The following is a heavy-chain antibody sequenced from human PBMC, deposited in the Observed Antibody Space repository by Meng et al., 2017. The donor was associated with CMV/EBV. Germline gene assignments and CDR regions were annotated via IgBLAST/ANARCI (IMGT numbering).Heavy chain of an antibody. V-gene: IGHV4-39*07. CDR2: IYYSGST. CDR3: ARVRNSGYFDY. Sequence: SETLSLTCTVSGCSISSSSYYWGWIRQPPGKGLEWIGSIYYSGSTYYNPSLKSRVTISVDTSKNQFSLKLSSVTAADTAVYYCARVRNSGYFDYWGQGTLVTVSS. CDR1: GCSISSSSYY. D-gene: IGHD3-10*01. J-gene: IGHJ4*02.